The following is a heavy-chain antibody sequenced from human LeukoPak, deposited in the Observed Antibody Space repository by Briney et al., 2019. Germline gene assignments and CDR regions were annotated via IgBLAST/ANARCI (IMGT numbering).Heavy chain of an antibody. CDR1: GYTFTTYD. Sequence: ASVKVSCKASGYTFTTYDINWIRQAPGQGHEWMEYISAYNGNTNYAQKLQGRVTMTTDTSTSTAYMQLRSLRSEDTAVYYCARGRRDKRYNDYYFDYWGQGTLVSVSS. V-gene: IGHV1-18*01. D-gene: IGHD1-1*01. J-gene: IGHJ4*02. CDR2: ISAYNGNT. CDR3: ARGRRDKRYNDYYFDY.